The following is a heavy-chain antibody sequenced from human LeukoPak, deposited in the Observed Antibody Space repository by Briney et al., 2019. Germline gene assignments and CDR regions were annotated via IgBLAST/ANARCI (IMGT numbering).Heavy chain of an antibody. CDR2: IYYSGST. CDR3: ARSARNSGSYQGLDY. Sequence: PSETLSLTCTVSGGSISSYYWSWNRQPPGKGLEWIGYIYYSGSTNYNPSLKSRVTISVDTSKNQFSLKLSSVTAADTAVYYCARSARNSGSYQGLDYWGQGTLVTVSS. J-gene: IGHJ4*02. D-gene: IGHD1-26*01. V-gene: IGHV4-59*08. CDR1: GGSISSYY.